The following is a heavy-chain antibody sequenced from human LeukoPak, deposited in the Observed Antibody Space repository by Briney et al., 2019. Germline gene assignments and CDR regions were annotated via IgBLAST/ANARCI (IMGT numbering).Heavy chain of an antibody. V-gene: IGHV4-39*01. CDR2: IYSSGST. CDR1: GGSISSSHHY. CDR3: ARVIRTTGYYSNPKSGSFDF. Sequence: SETLSLTCAVSGGSISSSHHYWGWIRQPPGKGLEWIGSIYSSGSTYYNPSLRTRVTISVDTSKNPFSLKLSSVTAADTAVYYCARVIRTTGYYSNPKSGSFDFWGQGTLVTVSS. D-gene: IGHD3-9*01. J-gene: IGHJ4*02.